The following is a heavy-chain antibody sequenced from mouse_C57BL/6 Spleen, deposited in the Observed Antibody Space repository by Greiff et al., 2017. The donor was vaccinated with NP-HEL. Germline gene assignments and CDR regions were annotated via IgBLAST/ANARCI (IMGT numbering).Heavy chain of an antibody. Sequence: QVQLMQSGPGLVQPSQSLSITCTVSGFSLTSYGVHWVRQSPGTGLEWLGVIWRGGSTDYNAAFIYSLRLRKDNSKSQVFFKMNSLQADDTAIYYCSSLPMVTTGYYAMDYWGQGTSVTVSS. CDR2: IWRGGST. J-gene: IGHJ4*01. CDR1: GFSLTSYG. CDR3: SSLPMVTTGYYAMDY. D-gene: IGHD2-2*01. V-gene: IGHV2-2*01.